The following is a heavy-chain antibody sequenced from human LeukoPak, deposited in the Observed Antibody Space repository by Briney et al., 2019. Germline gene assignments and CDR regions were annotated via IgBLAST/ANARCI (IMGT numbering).Heavy chain of an antibody. V-gene: IGHV4-59*12. Sequence: SETLSLTCTVSGVSIGQFHWSWIRQPPGKGLEWIASVYYSGRTNYNPSLKSRVTISVDTYKNQFSLKVNYVTTADTPVYYCARDDMAVADAGYRWFDPWGQGILVTVSS. J-gene: IGHJ5*02. CDR1: GVSIGQFH. D-gene: IGHD6-19*01. CDR3: ARDDMAVADAGYRWFDP. CDR2: VYYSGRT.